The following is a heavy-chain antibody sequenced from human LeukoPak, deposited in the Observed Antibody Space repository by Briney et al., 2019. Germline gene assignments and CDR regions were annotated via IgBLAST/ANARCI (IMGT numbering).Heavy chain of an antibody. V-gene: IGHV3-11*01. J-gene: IGHJ4*02. CDR3: ARDHCSSTSCYGFDY. CDR1: GFTFSNAA. D-gene: IGHD2-2*01. Sequence: GGSLRLSCTASGFTFSNAAMNWVRQAPGKGLEWVSYISSSGSTIYYADSVKGRFTISRDNAKNSLYLQMNSLRAEDTAVYYCARDHCSSTSCYGFDYWGQGTLVTVSS. CDR2: ISSSGSTI.